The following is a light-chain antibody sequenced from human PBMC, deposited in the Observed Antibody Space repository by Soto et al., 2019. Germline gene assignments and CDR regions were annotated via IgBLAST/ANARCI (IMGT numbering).Light chain of an antibody. CDR2: DVT. J-gene: IGLJ2*01. CDR3: CSYTDIALDVV. CDR1: SSDIGDYDY. V-gene: IGLV2-14*01. Sequence: QSALTQPASVSGSPGQSITISCTGTSSDIGDYDYVSWYQHLPGKAPKLLIFDVTHRPSGVSDRFSGSKSGNTASLTISGVRPDDEADYYCCSYTDIALDVVFGGGTKLTV.